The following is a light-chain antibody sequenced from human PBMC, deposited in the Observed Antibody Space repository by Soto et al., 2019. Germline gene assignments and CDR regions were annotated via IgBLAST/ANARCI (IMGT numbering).Light chain of an antibody. V-gene: IGKV1-33*01. Sequence: DIQMPQSPSSLSASVGDRVTITCQASLDIDNYLNWYQQKPGEAPKLVIYDASILETGVPSRFSGSGSGTDFTFTISSLQPEDVATYYCQHYHNLPMYTFGQGTRLEIK. CDR1: LDIDNY. CDR2: DAS. J-gene: IGKJ2*01. CDR3: QHYHNLPMYT.